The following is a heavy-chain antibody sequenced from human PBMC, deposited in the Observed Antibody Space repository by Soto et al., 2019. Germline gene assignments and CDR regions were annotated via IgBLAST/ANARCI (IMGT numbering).Heavy chain of an antibody. J-gene: IGHJ6*02. CDR2: INPNSGGT. D-gene: IGHD2-15*01. CDR3: ARVALYCSGGSCYSGRYGMDV. Sequence: QVQLVQSGAEVKKPGASVKVSCKASGYTFTGYYMHWVRQAPGQVLERMGWINPNSGGTNYAQKFQGRVTMTMDTSISTAYMELSRLRSDDTAVYYCARVALYCSGGSCYSGRYGMDVWGQGTTVTVSS. V-gene: IGHV1-2*02. CDR1: GYTFTGYY.